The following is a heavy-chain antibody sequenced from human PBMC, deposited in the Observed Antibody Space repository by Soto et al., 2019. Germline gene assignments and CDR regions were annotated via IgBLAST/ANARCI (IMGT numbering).Heavy chain of an antibody. V-gene: IGHV4-59*01. J-gene: IGHJ6*03. CDR1: GGSISSYY. CDR2: IYYIGST. D-gene: IGHD3-3*01. CDR3: ARAYYDFWSGWGYYYMDV. Sequence: ETLSLTCTVSGGSISSYYWSWIRQPPGKGLEWIGYIYYIGSTNYNPSLKSRVTISVDTSKNQFSLKLSSVTAADTAVYYCARAYYDFWSGWGYYYMDVWGKGTTVTVSS.